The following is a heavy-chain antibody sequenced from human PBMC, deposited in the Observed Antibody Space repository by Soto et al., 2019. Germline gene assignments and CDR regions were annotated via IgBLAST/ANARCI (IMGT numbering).Heavy chain of an antibody. J-gene: IGHJ4*02. D-gene: IGHD6-6*01. Sequence: SETLSLTCTVSGGSISSDDYYWSRIRQPPGKGLEWIGYIYYSGSTSYNPSLKSRLTISLDTSKNQFSLKLSSVSAADTAVYYCARDRSNSPDYFDYWGQGTLVTVSS. CDR2: IYYSGST. CDR3: ARDRSNSPDYFDY. V-gene: IGHV4-30-4*01. CDR1: GGSISSDDYY.